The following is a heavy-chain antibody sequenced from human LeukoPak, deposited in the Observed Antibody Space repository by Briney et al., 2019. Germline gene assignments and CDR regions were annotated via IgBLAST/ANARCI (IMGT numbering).Heavy chain of an antibody. CDR3: AREDHFSYNSSVFHD. V-gene: IGHV1-69*04. CDR1: GGTFSSYA. J-gene: IGHJ4*02. D-gene: IGHD3-22*01. Sequence: SVKVSCKASGGTFSSYAISWVRQAPGQGLEWMGRIIPILGIANYAQKFQGRVSMTTDTSTNTAYMELRSPTYDDTAVYYCAREDHFSYNSSVFHDWGQGTLVTVSS. CDR2: IIPILGIA.